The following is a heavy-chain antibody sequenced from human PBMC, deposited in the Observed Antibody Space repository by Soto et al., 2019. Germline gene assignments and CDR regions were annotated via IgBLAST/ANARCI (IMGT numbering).Heavy chain of an antibody. CDR1: GYTFTSYA. CDR3: AREGEYYYDSSGYANDAFDI. Sequence: ASVKVSCKASGYTFTSYAMHWVRQAPGQKLEWMGWINAGNGNTKYSQKFQGSVTITRDTSASTAYMELSSLRSEDTAVYYCAREGEYYYDSSGYANDAFDIWGQGAMVTVSS. J-gene: IGHJ3*02. V-gene: IGHV1-3*01. CDR2: INAGNGNT. D-gene: IGHD3-22*01.